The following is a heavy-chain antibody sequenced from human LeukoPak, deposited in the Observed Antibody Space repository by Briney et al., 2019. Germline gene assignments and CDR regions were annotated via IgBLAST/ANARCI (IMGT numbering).Heavy chain of an antibody. J-gene: IGHJ6*02. V-gene: IGHV1-8*01. D-gene: IGHD3-22*01. CDR1: GYTFTSYD. CDR3: ARGMYDSSGYHKYYYGMDV. Sequence: ASVKVSCKASGYTFTSYDINWVRQATGQGLEWMGWMNPNSGNTSYAQKFQGRVTMTRNTSISTAYMELSSLRSEDTAVYYCARGMYDSSGYHKYYYGMDVWGQGTTVTVSS. CDR2: MNPNSGNT.